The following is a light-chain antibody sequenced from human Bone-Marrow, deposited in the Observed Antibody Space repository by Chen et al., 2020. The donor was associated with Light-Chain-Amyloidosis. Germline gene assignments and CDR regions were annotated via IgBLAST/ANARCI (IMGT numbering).Light chain of an antibody. CDR3: QHYHTYPWT. J-gene: IGKJ1*01. CDR2: KES. Sequence: DIQMTQSPSTLSASVGDTVTITCRASQTIHTYLAWYQHIPGKAPKLLIYKESNLQSGVPPRFSGSGSGTEFTLTISSLQPDDFATFFCQHYHTYPWTFGQGTKVEIK. CDR1: QTIHTY. V-gene: IGKV1-5*03.